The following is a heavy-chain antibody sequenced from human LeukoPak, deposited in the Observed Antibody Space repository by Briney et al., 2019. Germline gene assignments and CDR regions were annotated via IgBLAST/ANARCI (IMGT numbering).Heavy chain of an antibody. CDR2: MNPNSGNT. CDR3: ARVGQLANWFDP. Sequence: ASVNVSCKASGYTFTSYDINWVRQATGQGFEGMGWMNPNSGNTGYAQKFQGRVTMTRNTSISTAYMELSSLRSEDTAVYYCARVGQLANWFDPWGQGTLVTVSS. V-gene: IGHV1-8*01. D-gene: IGHD6-13*01. J-gene: IGHJ5*02. CDR1: GYTFTSYD.